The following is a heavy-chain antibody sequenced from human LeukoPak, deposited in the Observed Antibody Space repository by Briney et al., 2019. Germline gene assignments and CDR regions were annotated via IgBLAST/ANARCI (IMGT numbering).Heavy chain of an antibody. D-gene: IGHD3-3*01. CDR3: ANSHITRLPLQTCFDL. J-gene: IGHJ4*02. Sequence: GGSLRLSCAVSGFTFSIHAMICLRQTPQKGLEWVSGISVTGDNTHYADSVKGRFTIARDNAKTTLHLPLHSLRADDTAVYFFANSHITRLPLQTCFDLRGQGAQVIVSS. CDR2: ISVTGDNT. CDR1: GFTFSIHA. V-gene: IGHV3-23*01.